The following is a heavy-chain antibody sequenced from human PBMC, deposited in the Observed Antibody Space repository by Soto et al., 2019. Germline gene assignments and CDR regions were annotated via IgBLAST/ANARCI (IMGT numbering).Heavy chain of an antibody. Sequence: EASVKGSCKASGYTVTSYGNSWVRQAPGQGLEWMGWISAYNGNTNYAQKLQGRVTMTTDTSTSTAYMELRSLRSDDTAVYYCASGFTHYYDSSGYYVRELDYWGQGTLVTVSS. CDR1: GYTVTSYG. CDR3: ASGFTHYYDSSGYYVRELDY. D-gene: IGHD3-22*01. J-gene: IGHJ4*02. CDR2: ISAYNGNT. V-gene: IGHV1-18*01.